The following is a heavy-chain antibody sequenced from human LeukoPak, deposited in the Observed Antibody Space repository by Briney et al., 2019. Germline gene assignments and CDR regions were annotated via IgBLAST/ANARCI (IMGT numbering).Heavy chain of an antibody. J-gene: IGHJ5*02. D-gene: IGHD2-15*01. V-gene: IGHV4-30-4*07. CDR1: GGSISSGGCS. CDR2: IYYRGAT. CDR3: ARQRWGYCSGGSCYSSPINWFDP. Sequence: SETLSPTCGVSGGSISSGGCSWNWIRQPPGKGLEWIGYIYYRGATSYNPSLKSRITMSVDTSNNQFSLKLSSVTAADTAVYYCARQRWGYCSGGSCYSSPINWFDPWGQGTLVTVSS.